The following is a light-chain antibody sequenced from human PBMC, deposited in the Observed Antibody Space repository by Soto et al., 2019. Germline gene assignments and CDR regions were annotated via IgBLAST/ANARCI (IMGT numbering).Light chain of an antibody. V-gene: IGKV3-15*01. CDR1: QSVASN. Sequence: EIVMTQSPASLSVSPGDGVTLSCRASQSVASNVAWYQQKPGQGPRLLIHGASTRAAGVPTRFSGSGSATGFTLTISSLQSEDFAVYYCQQYHNWPPQYTFGQGTKLQIK. CDR2: GAS. J-gene: IGKJ2*01. CDR3: QQYHNWPPQYT.